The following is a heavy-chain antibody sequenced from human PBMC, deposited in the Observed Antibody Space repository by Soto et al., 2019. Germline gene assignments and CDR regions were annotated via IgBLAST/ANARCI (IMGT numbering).Heavy chain of an antibody. V-gene: IGHV5-51*01. D-gene: IGHD6-13*01. CDR2: IYPGDSDT. CDR3: ARAPGLSAGVDY. CDR1: GYTFNIHW. J-gene: IGHJ4*02. Sequence: GESLKISCKGSGYTFNIHWIAWVRQMPGKGLEWMGIIYPGDSDTRYSPSFQGQVTISADMSISTAYLQWSSLKASDTAIYYCARAPGLSAGVDYWGQGTPVTVSS.